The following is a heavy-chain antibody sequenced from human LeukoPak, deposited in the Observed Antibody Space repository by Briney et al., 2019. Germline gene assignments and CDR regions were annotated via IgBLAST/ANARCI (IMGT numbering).Heavy chain of an antibody. V-gene: IGHV4-39*01. J-gene: IGHJ4*02. D-gene: IGHD2-2*02. CDR1: GGSISSSSYY. CDR3: ARLPYMSD. Sequence: PSETLSLTCAVSGGSISSSSYYWAWIRQPPGKGLEWIGTISHSGTAYYNPSLKSRVTISVETSKSQISLKVRPVTATDTAVYYCARLPYMSDWGQGTPVTVSS. CDR2: ISHSGTA.